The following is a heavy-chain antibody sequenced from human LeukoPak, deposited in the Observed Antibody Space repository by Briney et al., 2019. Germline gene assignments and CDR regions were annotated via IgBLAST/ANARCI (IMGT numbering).Heavy chain of an antibody. CDR1: GFTFSSYE. Sequence: GGSLRLSCAASGFTFSSYEMNWVRQAPGKGLEWVSYISSSGSTIYYADSVKGRFTISRDNAKNSLYLQMNSLRAEDTAVYYCARAVPTCIVVVVAGSFDYWGQGTLVTVSS. CDR2: ISSSGSTI. J-gene: IGHJ4*02. V-gene: IGHV3-48*03. CDR3: ARAVPTCIVVVVAGSFDY. D-gene: IGHD2-15*01.